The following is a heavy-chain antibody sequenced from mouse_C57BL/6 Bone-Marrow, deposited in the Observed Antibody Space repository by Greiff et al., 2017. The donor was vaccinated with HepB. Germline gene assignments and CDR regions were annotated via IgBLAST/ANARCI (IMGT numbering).Heavy chain of an antibody. CDR3: ERGGYCGSSETWFAY. CDR1: GYSFTDYY. D-gene: IGHD1-1*01. CDR2: INPNYGTT. J-gene: IGHJ3*01. Sequence: VQLKEPGPELVKPGASVKISCKASGYSFTDYYMNWVKQSHGKSLEWIGVINPNYGTTSYNQKFKGKATLTVDQSSSTAYMQLNSLTSEDSAVYDCERGGYCGSSETWFAYWGQGTLVTVSA. V-gene: IGHV1-39*01.